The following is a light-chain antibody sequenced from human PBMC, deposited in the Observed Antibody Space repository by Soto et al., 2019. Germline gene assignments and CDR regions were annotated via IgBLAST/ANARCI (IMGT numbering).Light chain of an antibody. CDR2: GTS. Sequence: DIVLTQTPGTLSLSPGERATLSCRASQSVATRFFTWSQQRPGQAPRVLIYGTSTRATGIPDRFSGSGSGTDFTLTISRLEPDDFAVYYCQQYTSSSGYTFGQGTKLEIK. CDR1: QSVATRF. V-gene: IGKV3-20*01. CDR3: QQYTSSSGYT. J-gene: IGKJ2*01.